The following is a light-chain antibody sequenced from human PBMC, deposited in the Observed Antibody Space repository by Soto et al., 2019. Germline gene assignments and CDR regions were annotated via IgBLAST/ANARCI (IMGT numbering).Light chain of an antibody. V-gene: IGLV1-44*01. CDR3: ASWDDSLNGYV. CDR2: TNN. CDR1: SSNIGSDT. J-gene: IGLJ1*01. Sequence: QLVLTQPPSASGTPGQRVTISCSGGSSNIGSDTVNWYQHLPGTAPKLLIYTNNQRPSVVPDRFSGSKSGTSASLTISGLQSEDEAEYYCASWDDSLNGYVFGTGTKLTVL.